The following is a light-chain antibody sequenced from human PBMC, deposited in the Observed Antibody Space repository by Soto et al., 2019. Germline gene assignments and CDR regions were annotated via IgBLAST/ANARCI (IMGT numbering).Light chain of an antibody. CDR2: WAS. CDR3: HQYHSSPWT. V-gene: IGKV4-1*01. Sequence: DIVMTQSPDSLAVSLGERATINCKSSQSVLSSSNNKNYLAWYQQKPGQPPKLLIYWASTRESGVPDRFSGSGSVTDFSLTISSLQAEDVAVYYCHQYHSSPWTFGQGTKVEIK. J-gene: IGKJ1*01. CDR1: QSVLSSSNNKNY.